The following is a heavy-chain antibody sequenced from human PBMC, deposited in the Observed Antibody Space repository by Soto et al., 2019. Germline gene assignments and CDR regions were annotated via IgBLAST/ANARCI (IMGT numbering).Heavy chain of an antibody. CDR2: IYYSGST. Sequence: SQTLSLTCTVSGGSISSYYWSWIRQPPGKGLEWIGYIYYSGSTNYNPSLKSRVTISVDTSKNQFSLKLSSVTAADTAVYYCARRTFKYSSSTSYYYYMDVWGKGTTVTVSS. V-gene: IGHV4-59*01. CDR1: GGSISSYY. D-gene: IGHD6-6*01. J-gene: IGHJ6*03. CDR3: ARRTFKYSSSTSYYYYMDV.